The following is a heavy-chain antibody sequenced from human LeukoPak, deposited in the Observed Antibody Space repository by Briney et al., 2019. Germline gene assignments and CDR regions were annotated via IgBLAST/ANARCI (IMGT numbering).Heavy chain of an antibody. D-gene: IGHD2-8*02. CDR3: ARAPGGSNFDY. V-gene: IGHV4-34*01. J-gene: IGHJ4*02. CDR1: GGSFSGYY. CDR2: INHSGST. Sequence: SETLSLTCAVYGGSFSGYYRSWIRQPPGKGLEWIGEINHSGSTSYNPSLKSRVTISVDTSKNQFSLKLSSVTAADTAVYYCARAPGGSNFDYWGQGTLVAVSS.